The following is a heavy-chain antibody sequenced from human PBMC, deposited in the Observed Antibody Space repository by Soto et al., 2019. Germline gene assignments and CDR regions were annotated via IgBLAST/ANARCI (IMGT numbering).Heavy chain of an antibody. CDR2: ISGSGGST. CDR1: GFTFSSYA. V-gene: IGHV3-23*01. D-gene: IGHD3-3*01. J-gene: IGHJ6*02. CDR3: AKVDGVGYYYYYYGMDV. Sequence: PGGSLRLSCAASGFTFSSYAMSWVRQAPGKGLEWVSAISGSGGSTYYADSVKGRFTISRDNSKNTLCLQMNSLRAEDTAVYYCAKVDGVGYYYYYYGMDVWGQGTTVTVSS.